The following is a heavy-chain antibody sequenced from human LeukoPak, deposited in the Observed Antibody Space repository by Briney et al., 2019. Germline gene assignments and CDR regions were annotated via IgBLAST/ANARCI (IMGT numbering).Heavy chain of an antibody. CDR3: ARDPAPGYGSGKYIEYYFDY. Sequence: GASVKVSCKASGYTFTGYYMHWVRQAPGQGLEWMGWINPNSGGTNYAQKFQGRVTMTRDTSISTAYMELSRLRSDDTSVYYCARDPAPGYGSGKYIEYYFDYWGQGTLVTVSS. CDR1: GYTFTGYY. D-gene: IGHD3-10*01. V-gene: IGHV1-2*02. CDR2: INPNSGGT. J-gene: IGHJ4*02.